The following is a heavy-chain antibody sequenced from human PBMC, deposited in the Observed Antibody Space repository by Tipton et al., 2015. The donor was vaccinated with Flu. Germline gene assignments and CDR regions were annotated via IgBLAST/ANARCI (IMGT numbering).Heavy chain of an antibody. CDR1: GGSISSGGYY. D-gene: IGHD3-10*01. V-gene: IGHV4-31*03. CDR2: IYYSGST. J-gene: IGHJ4*02. CDR3: ARVNHYYGSGSYYTLDY. Sequence: TLSLTCTVSGGSISSGGYYWSWIRQHPGKGLEWIGYIYYSGSTYYNPSLTSRVTISVDTSKNQFSLKLSSVTAADTAVYYCARVNHYYGSGSYYTLDYWGQGTLVTVSS.